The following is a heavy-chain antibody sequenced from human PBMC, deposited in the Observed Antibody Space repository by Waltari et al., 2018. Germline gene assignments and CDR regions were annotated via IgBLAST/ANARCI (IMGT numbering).Heavy chain of an antibody. J-gene: IGHJ3*02. V-gene: IGHV6-1*01. CDR3: VYGAGAFHI. CDR2: TYYRSKWYN. Sequence: QVQLQQSGPGLVKPSQTLSLTCGISGDSVSSNSAAWNWIRQSPSRGLEWLGRTYYRSKWYNQYAVSLKSRLVVNPDTSKNEVSLQLNSVAPEDTAVYYCVYGAGAFHIRGQGTMVTVSS. CDR1: GDSVSSNSAA. D-gene: IGHD3-10*01.